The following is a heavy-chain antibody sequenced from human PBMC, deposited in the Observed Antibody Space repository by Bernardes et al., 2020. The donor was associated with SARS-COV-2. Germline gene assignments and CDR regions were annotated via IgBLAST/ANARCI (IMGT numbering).Heavy chain of an antibody. V-gene: IGHV3-23*01. CDR3: VKEKGGVGSGYFQH. Sequence: GGSLRLSCAASGFTFSSYAMSWVRQAPGKGLEWVSAISGSGGSTYYADSVKGRFTISRDNSKNTLYLQMSSLRAEDTAVYYCVKEKGGVGSGYFQHWGQGTLVTVSS. CDR1: GFTFSSYA. J-gene: IGHJ1*01. D-gene: IGHD2-8*02. CDR2: ISGSGGST.